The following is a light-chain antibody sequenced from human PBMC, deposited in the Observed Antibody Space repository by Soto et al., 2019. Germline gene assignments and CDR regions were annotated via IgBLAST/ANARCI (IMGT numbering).Light chain of an antibody. CDR2: NNL. CDR1: SSNFGAGYE. Sequence: VHTQPPSLSGSPGPRVTISCTGSSSNFGAGYEVHWYKQVPGAAPTLVIFNNLNRPSGVPERFSGSKSGTYASLVISGLQAEDEADYYCQSFDSSLRVYVFGSGTKVTVL. J-gene: IGLJ1*01. V-gene: IGLV1-40*01. CDR3: QSFDSSLRVYV.